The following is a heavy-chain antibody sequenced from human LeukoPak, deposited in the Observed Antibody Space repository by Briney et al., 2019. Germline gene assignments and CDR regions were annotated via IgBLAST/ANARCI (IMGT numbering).Heavy chain of an antibody. CDR3: ARTYYYDSSGYSD. CDR1: GFTFSNYD. J-gene: IGHJ4*02. CDR2: IGTGGDT. V-gene: IGHV3-13*01. D-gene: IGHD3-22*01. Sequence: GGSLRLSCAASGFTFSNYDMEWVRQPTGKPLEWVSHIGTGGDTYYPTPVKGRFTVSRENAKNSLYLQMSSLRSDDTAVYYCARTYYYDSSGYSDWGQGTLVTVSS.